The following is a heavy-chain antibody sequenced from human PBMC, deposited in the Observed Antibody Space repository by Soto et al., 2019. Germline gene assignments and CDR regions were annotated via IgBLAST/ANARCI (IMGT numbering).Heavy chain of an antibody. V-gene: IGHV1-69*04. J-gene: IGHJ5*02. CDR1: GGTFSSYT. CDR2: IIPILGIA. CDR3: ARDRANIVVVTAAPRGWFDP. Sequence: SVKGSCKASGGTFSSYTISWVRQDTGQGLEWMGRIIPILGIANYAQKFQGRVTITADKSTSTAYMELSSLRSEDTAVYYCARDRANIVVVTAAPRGWFDPWGQGTLVTVSS. D-gene: IGHD2-2*01.